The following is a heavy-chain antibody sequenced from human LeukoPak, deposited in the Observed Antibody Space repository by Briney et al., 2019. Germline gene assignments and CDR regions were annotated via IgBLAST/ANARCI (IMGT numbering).Heavy chain of an antibody. V-gene: IGHV3-11*01. CDR2: ISSTDVI. D-gene: IGHD2-2*01. CDR1: GFTFSDYY. Sequence: GGSLRLSCAASGFTFSDYYMSWIRQARAKGLEWLSYISSTDVIWYEDSVKGRITISRDNAKNSLYLQMSSLRAEDTAIYYCIVSSRYMYYFDYWGQGTLVTVSS. J-gene: IGHJ4*01. CDR3: IVSSRYMYYFDY.